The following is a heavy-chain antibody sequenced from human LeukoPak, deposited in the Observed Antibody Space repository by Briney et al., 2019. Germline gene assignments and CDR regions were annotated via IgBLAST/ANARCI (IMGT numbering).Heavy chain of an antibody. J-gene: IGHJ4*02. CDR3: AVNYYDSSGYYYNY. Sequence: ASVKVSCKASGYTFTSYGISWVRQAPGQGLEWMGWISAYNGNTNYAQKLQGRDTMTTDTTTNTHYMELRTLRSDDTPVYYSAVNYYDSSGYYYNYWGQGTLVTVSS. CDR1: GYTFTSYG. CDR2: ISAYNGNT. V-gene: IGHV1-18*01. D-gene: IGHD3-22*01.